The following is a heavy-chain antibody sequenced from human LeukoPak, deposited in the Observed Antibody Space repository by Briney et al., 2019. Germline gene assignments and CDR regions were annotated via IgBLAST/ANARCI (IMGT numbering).Heavy chain of an antibody. V-gene: IGHV3-23*01. D-gene: IGHD4-23*01. CDR2: ISGSGGST. Sequence: GGSLRLSCAASGFTFSNYAMSWVRQAPGKGLEWVSGISGSGGSTYYADSVKGRFTISRNNSKNTLYLQMNSLRAEDTAIYYCAKAKDYGGNSDPASDIWGQGTMVTVSS. CDR1: GFTFSNYA. CDR3: AKAKDYGGNSDPASDI. J-gene: IGHJ3*02.